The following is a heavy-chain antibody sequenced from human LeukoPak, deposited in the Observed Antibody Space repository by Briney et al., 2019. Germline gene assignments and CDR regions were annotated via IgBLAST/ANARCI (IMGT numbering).Heavy chain of an antibody. Sequence: SETLSLTCTVSGGSISSYYWSWIRQPPGTGLEWIAYIYYSGITNYNPSLKSRVTISVDTSKNQFSLKLSSVTAADTAVYYCARHGYSYGSYFDYWGQGTLVTVSS. J-gene: IGHJ4*02. CDR1: GGSISSYY. CDR3: ARHGYSYGSYFDY. D-gene: IGHD5-18*01. V-gene: IGHV4-59*08. CDR2: IYYSGIT.